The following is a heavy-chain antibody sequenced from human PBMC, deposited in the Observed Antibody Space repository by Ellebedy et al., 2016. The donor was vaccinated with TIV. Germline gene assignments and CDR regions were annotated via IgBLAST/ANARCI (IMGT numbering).Heavy chain of an antibody. J-gene: IGHJ4*02. V-gene: IGHV3-33*01. Sequence: GESLKISCAASGFTFSGFGIHWVRQAPGKGLEWVAIIWYDGSNAYYADSVKGRFTISRDNSKNTLYLQMSSLRAEDTAIYYCARTKYLDYWGQGTLVTVSS. CDR3: ARTKYLDY. CDR2: IWYDGSNA. CDR1: GFTFSGFG.